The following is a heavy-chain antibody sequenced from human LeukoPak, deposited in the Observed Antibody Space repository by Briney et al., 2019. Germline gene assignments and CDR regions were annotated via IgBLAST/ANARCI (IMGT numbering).Heavy chain of an antibody. V-gene: IGHV3-48*01. CDR1: GFTFSSYS. J-gene: IGHJ4*02. CDR3: ARGYNWECDY. D-gene: IGHD1-20*01. CDR2: ISSSSTI. Sequence: GGSLRLSCAASGFTFSSYSMNWVRQAPGKGLEWVSYISSSSTIYYADSVRGRFTISRDNAKNSLYLQMNSLRAEDTAVYYCARGYNWECDYWGQGTLVTVSS.